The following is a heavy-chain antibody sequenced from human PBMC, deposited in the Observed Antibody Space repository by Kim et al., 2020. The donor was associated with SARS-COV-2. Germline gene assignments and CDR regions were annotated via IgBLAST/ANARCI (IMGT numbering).Heavy chain of an antibody. Sequence: GGSLRLSCAASGFTFSSYAMYWVRQAPGEGLEWVAVISYHGSNKFYADSVKGRFTISRDNSKDTLYLQMNSLKPEDTAVYYCAKDINLGYCSGGRCTAFDYWGPGALVTVSS. CDR3: AKDINLGYCSGGRCTAFDY. D-gene: IGHD2-15*01. CDR2: ISYHGSNK. V-gene: IGHV3-30*04. J-gene: IGHJ4*02. CDR1: GFTFSSYA.